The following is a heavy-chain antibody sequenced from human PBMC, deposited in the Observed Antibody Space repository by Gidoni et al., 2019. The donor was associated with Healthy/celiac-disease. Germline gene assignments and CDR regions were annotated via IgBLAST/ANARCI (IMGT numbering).Heavy chain of an antibody. V-gene: IGHV2-5*01. Sequence: QITLKESGPTLVKPTQTLTLTCTFSGFSLSTSGVGVGWIRQPPGKALEWLALIYWNDDKRYSPSLKSRLTITKDTSKNQVVLTMTNMDPVDTATYYCAHRGATGAIVQCAFDIWGQGTMVTVSS. CDR1: GFSLSTSGVG. J-gene: IGHJ3*02. CDR2: IYWNDDK. D-gene: IGHD2-15*01. CDR3: AHRGATGAIVQCAFDI.